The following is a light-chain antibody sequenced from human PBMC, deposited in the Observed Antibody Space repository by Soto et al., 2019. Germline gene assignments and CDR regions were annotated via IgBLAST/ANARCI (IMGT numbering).Light chain of an antibody. J-gene: IGKJ4*01. V-gene: IGKV3-20*01. Sequence: IVLTQSPGTLSFSPGERATLSCRASQSVSSSYLAWYQQKPGQAPRLLIYGASSRATGIPDRFSGSGSGTDFTLTISRLEPEDFAVYYSQQYGRSPLASGGGTKVDIX. CDR2: GAS. CDR1: QSVSSSY. CDR3: QQYGRSPLA.